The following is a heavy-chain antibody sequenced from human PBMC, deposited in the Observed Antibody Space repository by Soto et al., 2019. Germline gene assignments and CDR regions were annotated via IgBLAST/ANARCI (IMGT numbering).Heavy chain of an antibody. CDR1: GGSFSGYY. D-gene: IGHD2-15*01. V-gene: IGHV4-34*01. J-gene: IGHJ5*02. CDR3: ARGGRWWSSYWFDP. CDR2: INHSGST. Sequence: QVQLQQWGAGLLKPSETLSLTCAVYGGSFSGYYWSWIRQPPGKGLEWIGEINHSGSTNYNPSLKSRVTISVDTSKNQFSLKLSSVTAADTAVYYCARGGRWWSSYWFDPWGQGTLVTVSS.